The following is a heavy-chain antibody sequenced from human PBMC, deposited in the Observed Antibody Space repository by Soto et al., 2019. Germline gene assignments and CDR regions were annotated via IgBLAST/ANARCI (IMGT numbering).Heavy chain of an antibody. CDR1: GFTFSSYA. CDR2: ISSSGSST. CDR3: AKREAVAGNSQYYNALDV. V-gene: IGHV3-23*01. D-gene: IGHD6-19*01. J-gene: IGHJ6*02. Sequence: GGSLRLSCAASGFTFSSYAMSWVRQAPGKGLEWVAAISSSGSSTYYADLLKGRFTVSRDNSKDTVYLQMNRLRVEDTAIYYCAKREAVAGNSQYYNALDVWGQGTSVTVSS.